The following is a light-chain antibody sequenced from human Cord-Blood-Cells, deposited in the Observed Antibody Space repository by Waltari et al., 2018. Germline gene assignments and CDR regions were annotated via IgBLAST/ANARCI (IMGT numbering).Light chain of an antibody. CDR3: CSYAGSSTYV. V-gene: IGLV2-23*01. Sequence: QSALTQPASVYGSPGQSITISCTGTSSDVGSYNLVSWYQHHPGKAPKLMIYEGSKRPSGVSNRFSGSKSGNTASLTISGLQAEDEADYYCCSYAGSSTYVFGTGTKVTVL. CDR1: SSDVGSYNL. J-gene: IGLJ1*01. CDR2: EGS.